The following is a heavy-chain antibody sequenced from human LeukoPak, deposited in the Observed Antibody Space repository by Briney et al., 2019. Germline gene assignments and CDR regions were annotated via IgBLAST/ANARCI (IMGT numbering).Heavy chain of an antibody. CDR3: ARGIFPDI. Sequence: PSETLSLTCAVYGGSFSGYYWSWIRQPPGKGLEWIGEINHSGSTNYNPSLKSRVTISVDTSKNQFSLKLSSVTAADTAVYYCARGIFPDIWGQGTMVTVSS. D-gene: IGHD2-15*01. CDR2: INHSGST. V-gene: IGHV4-34*01. J-gene: IGHJ3*02. CDR1: GGSFSGYY.